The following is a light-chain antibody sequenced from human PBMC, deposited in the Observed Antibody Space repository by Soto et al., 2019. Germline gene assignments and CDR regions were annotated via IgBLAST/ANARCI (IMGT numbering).Light chain of an antibody. CDR1: SSDIGAYDY. Sequence: QSALTQPASVSGSPGQSITISCSGSSSDIGAYDYVSWYQQHPGKAPKLLIYEVTSRPSRVSHRFSGSKSGNTASLTISGLQLEDDGDYYCTSYTSTTTPVIFGGGTKLTVL. V-gene: IGLV2-14*01. J-gene: IGLJ2*01. CDR2: EVT. CDR3: TSYTSTTTPVI.